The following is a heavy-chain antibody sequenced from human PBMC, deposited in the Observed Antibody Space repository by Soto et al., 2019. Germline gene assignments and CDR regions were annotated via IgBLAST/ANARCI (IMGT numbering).Heavy chain of an antibody. J-gene: IGHJ6*02. Sequence: ASVEVSCKASGYTFTSYGISWVRQAPGQGLEWMGWISAYNGNTNYAQKLQVRVTMTTDTSTSTAYMELRSLRSDDTAVYYCARRGSRWYYYCYGLDVWDPGTTVTVSS. CDR2: ISAYNGNT. V-gene: IGHV1-18*04. D-gene: IGHD6-13*01. CDR1: GYTFTSYG. CDR3: ARRGSRWYYYCYGLDV.